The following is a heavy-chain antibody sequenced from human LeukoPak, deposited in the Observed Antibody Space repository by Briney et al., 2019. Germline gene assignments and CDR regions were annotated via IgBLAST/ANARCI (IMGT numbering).Heavy chain of an antibody. Sequence: GGSLRLSCAASGFTFSSYSMNWVRQAPGKGLEWVSSIDFTSRYIYNADSVKGRFTTSRDNAKNSLDLQMNSLRAEDTAVYYCARDSRYGRWYFDLWGRGTLVTVSS. CDR1: GFTFSSYS. CDR2: IDFTSRYI. J-gene: IGHJ2*01. V-gene: IGHV3-21*01. D-gene: IGHD6-13*01. CDR3: ARDSRYGRWYFDL.